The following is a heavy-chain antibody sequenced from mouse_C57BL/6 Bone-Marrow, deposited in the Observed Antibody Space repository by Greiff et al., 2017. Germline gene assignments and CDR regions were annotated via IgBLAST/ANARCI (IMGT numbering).Heavy chain of an antibody. CDR3: ATTVVDWYIDV. V-gene: IGHV1-52*01. Sequence: VQLQQPGAELVRPGSSVKLSCKASGYTFTSYWMHWVKQRPIQGLEWIGNIDPSDSETHYNQKFKDKATLTVDKSSSTAYMQLSSLTSVDSAVNYCATTVVDWYIDVWGTGATVTVSS. D-gene: IGHD1-1*01. CDR1: GYTFTSYW. CDR2: IDPSDSET. J-gene: IGHJ1*03.